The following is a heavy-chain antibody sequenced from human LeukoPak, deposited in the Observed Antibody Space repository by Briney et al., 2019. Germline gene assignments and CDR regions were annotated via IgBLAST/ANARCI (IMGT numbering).Heavy chain of an antibody. CDR2: IKQDGSEK. Sequence: PGGALRLSCAAFGFTFSSNWMSWVRQAPGKGLEWVANIKQDGSEKQYVDSVKSRFTISRDNAKNALYLQMNSLRVEDTAVYYCARACPLVGYDSSAYFYYFDYSGQGTLVTVSS. J-gene: IGHJ4*02. CDR1: GFTFSSNW. CDR3: ARACPLVGYDSSAYFYYFDY. D-gene: IGHD3-22*01. V-gene: IGHV3-7*05.